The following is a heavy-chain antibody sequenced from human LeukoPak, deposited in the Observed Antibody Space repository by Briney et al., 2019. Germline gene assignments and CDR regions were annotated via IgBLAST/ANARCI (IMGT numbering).Heavy chain of an antibody. J-gene: IGHJ4*02. V-gene: IGHV1-46*01. CDR2: IKPSAKST. CDR3: AREVPETFNFGY. D-gene: IGHD2/OR15-2a*01. CDR1: GYTFTSYY. Sequence: GASVKVSCKASGYTFTSYYMHWVRQAPGQGLEWMGIIKPSAKSTLYAQKFQGRVTVTSDMSTSTVYVELSSLRSEDTAVYYCAREVPETFNFGYWGQGTLVTVSS.